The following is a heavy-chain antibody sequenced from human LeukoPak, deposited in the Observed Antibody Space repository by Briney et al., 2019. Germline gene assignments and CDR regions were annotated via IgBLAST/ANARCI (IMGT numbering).Heavy chain of an antibody. Sequence: GGSLRLSCAASGSTFSSYSMNWVRQAPGKGLEWVSYIGSSSRTIYYADSVKGRFTISRDNAKSSLYLQMNSLRDEDTAVYYCANRNTVTTAFDYWGQGTLVSVSS. V-gene: IGHV3-48*02. D-gene: IGHD4-17*01. CDR3: ANRNTVTTAFDY. CDR2: IGSSSRTI. J-gene: IGHJ4*02. CDR1: GSTFSSYS.